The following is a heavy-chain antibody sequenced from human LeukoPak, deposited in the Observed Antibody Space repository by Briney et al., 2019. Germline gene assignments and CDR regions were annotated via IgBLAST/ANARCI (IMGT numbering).Heavy chain of an antibody. V-gene: IGHV3-7*04. CDR2: IKQDGSKK. D-gene: IGHD5-24*01. CDR3: TRVGYIDEGIDY. CDR1: GFTFDDYG. J-gene: IGHJ4*02. Sequence: GGSLRLSCAASGFTFDDYGMTWVRQAPGKGLEWVANIKQDGSKKSYVDSVKGRFTISRDNAKNSLYLQMNSLRAEDTAIYYCTRVGYIDEGIDYWGQGTLVTVSS.